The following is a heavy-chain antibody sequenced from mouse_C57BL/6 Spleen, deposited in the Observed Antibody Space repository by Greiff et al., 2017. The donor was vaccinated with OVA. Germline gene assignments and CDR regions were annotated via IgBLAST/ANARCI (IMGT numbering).Heavy chain of an antibody. J-gene: IGHJ4*01. V-gene: IGHV1-4*01. CDR2: INPSSGYT. D-gene: IGHD2-3*01. Sequence: VKLMESGAELARPGASVKMSCKASGYTFTSYTMHWVKQRPGQGLEWIGYINPSSGYTKYNQKFKDKATLTADKSSSTAYMQLSSLTSEDSAVYYCARIDGYYVGYAMDYWGQGTSVTVSS. CDR3: ARIDGYYVGYAMDY. CDR1: GYTFTSYT.